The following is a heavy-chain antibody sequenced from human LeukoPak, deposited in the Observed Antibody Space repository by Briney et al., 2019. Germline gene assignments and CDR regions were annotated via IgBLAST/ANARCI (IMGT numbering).Heavy chain of an antibody. D-gene: IGHD5-12*01. J-gene: IGHJ4*02. V-gene: IGHV3-53*01. CDR1: GFTVHSNY. Sequence: GGSLRLSCAASGFTVHSNYMSWVRQAPGKGLEWVSVIDRSGVTHYADSVKGRFTISRDNSKNTLYLQMNSLRAEDTAVYYCAIRKSGNAIDYWGQGTLVTVSS. CDR3: AIRKSGNAIDY. CDR2: IDRSGVT.